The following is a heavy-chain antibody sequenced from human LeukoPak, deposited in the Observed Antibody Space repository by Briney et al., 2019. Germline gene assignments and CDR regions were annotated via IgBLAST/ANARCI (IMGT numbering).Heavy chain of an antibody. Sequence: SETLSLTSTVSGGSISSGSYYWSWIRQPAGKGLEWIGRIYTSGSTNYNPSLKSRVTIPVDTSKNQFSLKLSSVTAADTAVYYCATGSSSTLYYFDYWGQGTLVAVSS. J-gene: IGHJ4*02. CDR1: GGSISSGSYY. CDR3: ATGSSSTLYYFDY. D-gene: IGHD6-13*01. V-gene: IGHV4-61*02. CDR2: IYTSGST.